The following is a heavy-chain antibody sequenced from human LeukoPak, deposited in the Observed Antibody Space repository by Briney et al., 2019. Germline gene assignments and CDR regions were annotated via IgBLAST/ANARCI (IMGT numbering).Heavy chain of an antibody. CDR3: ARGYSGYDYLAYNWFDP. Sequence: GGSLRLSCAASGFTVSSNYMSWVRQAPGKGLEWVSVIYSGGSTYYADSVKGRFTISRDNSKNTLYLQMNSLRAEDTAVYYCARGYSGYDYLAYNWFDPWGQGTLVPVSS. J-gene: IGHJ5*02. V-gene: IGHV3-66*01. CDR1: GFTVSSNY. CDR2: IYSGGST. D-gene: IGHD5-12*01.